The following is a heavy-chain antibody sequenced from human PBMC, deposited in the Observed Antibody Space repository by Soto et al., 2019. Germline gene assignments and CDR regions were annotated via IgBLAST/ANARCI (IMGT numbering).Heavy chain of an antibody. CDR1: GGSISSSSYY. Sequence: SETRCLTCTVSGGSISSSSYYGGWIRQPPGKGLEWIGSIYYSGSTYYSPSLKSRVTISVDTSKNQFSLKLSSVTAADTAVYYCARSPSYNWNYLFFFGAWFDPWGQGTLVTVSS. D-gene: IGHD1-7*01. CDR3: ARSPSYNWNYLFFFGAWFDP. J-gene: IGHJ5*02. V-gene: IGHV4-39*01. CDR2: IYYSGST.